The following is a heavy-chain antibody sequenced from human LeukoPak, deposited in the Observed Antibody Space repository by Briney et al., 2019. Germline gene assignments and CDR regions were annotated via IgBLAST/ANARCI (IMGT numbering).Heavy chain of an antibody. V-gene: IGHV1-2*02. Sequence: ASVKVSCKASGYTLTGYYMHWVRHAPGQGLEWRGWINPNSGGTNYAQKLQGRVTMTRDTSISTAYMELSRLRSDDTAVYHCASGRQWDPHFDYWGQGTLVTVSP. CDR1: GYTLTGYY. CDR2: INPNSGGT. D-gene: IGHD1-26*01. J-gene: IGHJ4*02. CDR3: ASGRQWDPHFDY.